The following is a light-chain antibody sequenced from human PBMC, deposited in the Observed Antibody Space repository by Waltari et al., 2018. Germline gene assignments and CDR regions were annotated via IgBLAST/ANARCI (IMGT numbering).Light chain of an antibody. V-gene: IGKV3-20*01. CDR2: DAS. Sequence: EIVLTQSPGTLSLSPGERATLSCRASQSVSDNYLAWYQQKPGQAPRLLIYDASSRATGIPDRVSGSGSGTDFSLSIRRLEPEDSAVYYCQQYGRSTWTFGQGTRVEI. CDR3: QQYGRSTWT. CDR1: QSVSDNY. J-gene: IGKJ1*01.